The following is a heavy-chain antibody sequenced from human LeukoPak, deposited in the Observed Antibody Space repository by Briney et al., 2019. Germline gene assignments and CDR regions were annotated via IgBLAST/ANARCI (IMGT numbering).Heavy chain of an antibody. V-gene: IGHV5-51*01. J-gene: IGHJ4*02. CDR1: GYIFNSYL. CDR2: NYTADSDT. Sequence: GESLKISSKCSGYIFNSYLNGCVRQMPGKLLELMGINYTADSDTRYSPSFQGRVTISADNSIKTAYLQQISRKDSETPAYYCARHISYGSGYYFDNWGQGTLVTVSS. D-gene: IGHD3-10*01. CDR3: ARHISYGSGYYFDN.